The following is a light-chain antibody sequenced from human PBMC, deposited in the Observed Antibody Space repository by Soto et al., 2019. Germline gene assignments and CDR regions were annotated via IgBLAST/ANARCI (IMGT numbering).Light chain of an antibody. V-gene: IGLV2-11*01. CDR3: CSNAGSYEV. CDR1: SSDVGGYNY. J-gene: IGLJ2*01. CDR2: DVS. Sequence: QSALTQPRSVSGSPGQSVTISCTGTSSDVGGYNYVSWYQQHPGKVPKGMIYDVSERPSGVPDRFSGSKSGNTASLTISGLQAEDEADYYCCSNAGSYEVFGGGTKLTVL.